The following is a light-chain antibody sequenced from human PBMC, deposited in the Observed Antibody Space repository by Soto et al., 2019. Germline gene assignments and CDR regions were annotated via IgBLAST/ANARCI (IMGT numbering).Light chain of an antibody. V-gene: IGLV2-14*03. J-gene: IGLJ3*02. Sequence: QSVLTQPASVSGSPGQSITISCTGTSSDVGGYNYVSWYQQHPGKAPKLMIYDVSNRPSGVSNRFSGSKSGNTASLTISGLQAEDEADYYCSSYTNRYSLVFGGGTQLTVL. CDR3: SSYTNRYSLV. CDR2: DVS. CDR1: SSDVGGYNY.